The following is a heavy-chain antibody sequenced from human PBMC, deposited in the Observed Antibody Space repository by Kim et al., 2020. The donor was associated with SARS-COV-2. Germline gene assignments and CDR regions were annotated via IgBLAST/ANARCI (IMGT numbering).Heavy chain of an antibody. V-gene: IGHV1-8*01. CDR3: AVWLETNHYYYGMDV. Sequence: ASVKVSCKASGYTFTSYDINWVRQATGQGLEWMGWMNPNSGNTGYAQKFQGRVTMTRNTSISTAYMELSSLRSEDTAVYYCAVWLETNHYYYGMDVWGQGTTVTVSS. CDR2: MNPNSGNT. CDR1: GYTFTSYD. J-gene: IGHJ6*02. D-gene: IGHD6-19*01.